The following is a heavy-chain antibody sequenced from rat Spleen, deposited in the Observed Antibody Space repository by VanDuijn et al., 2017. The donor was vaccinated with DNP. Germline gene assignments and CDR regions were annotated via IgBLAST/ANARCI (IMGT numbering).Heavy chain of an antibody. CDR1: GFTFSAYY. V-gene: IGHV5-20*01. CDR3: TTMVIFDY. J-gene: IGHJ2*01. CDR2: IGSAAYAP. Sequence: EVQLVESGGGLVQPGMSLKLSCAASGFTFSAYYMAWVRQAPAKGLEWVAYIGSAAYAPYYGDSVKGRFTISRDNAKSSLYLQMDSLRSEDTATYYCTTMVIFDYWGQGVMVTVSS. D-gene: IGHD1-12*03.